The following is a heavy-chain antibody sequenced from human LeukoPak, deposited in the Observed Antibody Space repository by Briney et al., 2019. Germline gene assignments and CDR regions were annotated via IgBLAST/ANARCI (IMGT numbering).Heavy chain of an antibody. J-gene: IGHJ4*02. CDR3: AKDGQRDIVATMRYFDY. Sequence: GGSLRLSCAASGFTFSSYGMHWVRQAPGKGLEWVAVISYDGSNKYYADSVKGRFTISRDNSKNSLYLQMNSLRPEDTALYYCAKDGQRDIVATMRYFDYWGQGTLVTVSS. CDR2: ISYDGSNK. CDR1: GFTFSSYG. D-gene: IGHD5-12*01. V-gene: IGHV3-30*18.